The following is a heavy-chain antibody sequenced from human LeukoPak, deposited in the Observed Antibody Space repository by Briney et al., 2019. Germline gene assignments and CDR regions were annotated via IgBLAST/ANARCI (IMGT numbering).Heavy chain of an antibody. CDR1: GFTFSSYS. J-gene: IGHJ6*03. Sequence: VGSLRLSCAASGFTFSSYSMNRVRQAPGKGLEWVSYISSSSSTIYYADSVKGRFTISRDNAKNTLYLQMNSLRAEDTALYYCARVTYPSLRFLEWRYPYYMDVWGKGTTVTVSS. V-gene: IGHV3-48*01. D-gene: IGHD3-3*01. CDR2: ISSSSSTI. CDR3: ARVTYPSLRFLEWRYPYYMDV.